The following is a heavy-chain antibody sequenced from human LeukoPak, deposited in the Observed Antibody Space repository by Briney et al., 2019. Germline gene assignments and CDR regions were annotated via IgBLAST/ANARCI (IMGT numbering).Heavy chain of an antibody. D-gene: IGHD1-26*01. Sequence: ASVNVSCKASGYAFISYDINWVRQATGQGLEWMGWMNPNSGNTGYAQKFQGRVTMTRNTSISTAYMELSSLRSEDTAVYYCARVIEGGSYSLDYWGQGTLVTVSS. CDR2: MNPNSGNT. CDR1: GYAFISYD. J-gene: IGHJ4*02. V-gene: IGHV1-8*01. CDR3: ARVIEGGSYSLDY.